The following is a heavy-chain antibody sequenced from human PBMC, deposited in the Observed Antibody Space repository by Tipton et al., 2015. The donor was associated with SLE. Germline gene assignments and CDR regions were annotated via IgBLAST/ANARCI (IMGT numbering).Heavy chain of an antibody. D-gene: IGHD5-12*01. J-gene: IGHJ4*02. V-gene: IGHV4-39*07. CDR1: GGSISNSRYY. Sequence: TLSLTCSVTGGSISNSRYYWGWIRQPPGKGLEWIGCMYYRGSTYYNPSLKSRVTISLDTSKNQLSLRLSSVTAADMAVYYCARTNIVVLAEDYFDLWGQGTQVTVSS. CDR3: ARTNIVVLAEDYFDL. CDR2: MYYRGST.